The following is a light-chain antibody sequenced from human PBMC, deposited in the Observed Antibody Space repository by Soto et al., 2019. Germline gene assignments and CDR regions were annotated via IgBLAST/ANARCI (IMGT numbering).Light chain of an antibody. CDR2: DAS. J-gene: IGKJ4*01. Sequence: DIPMTQSPSSLSASVGDRVTITCRASQSMSTYLNWYQQKPGKAPKLLIYDASSLQSGVPARFSGSGSGTDFTLTISSLQPEDFATYYCQQSYSTPLTFGGGTKVEIK. V-gene: IGKV1-39*01. CDR1: QSMSTY. CDR3: QQSYSTPLT.